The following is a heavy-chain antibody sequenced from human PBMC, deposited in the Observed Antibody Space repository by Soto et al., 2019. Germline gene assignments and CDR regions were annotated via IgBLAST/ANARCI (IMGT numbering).Heavy chain of an antibody. D-gene: IGHD3-22*01. CDR3: AKSSGYYYDAFDI. V-gene: IGHV1-24*01. CDR2: FDPEDGET. J-gene: IGHJ3*02. CDR1: GYTLTELS. Sequence: ASVKVSCKVSGYTLTELSMHWVRQAPGKGLEWMGGFDPEDGETIYAQKFQGRVTMTEDTSTDTAYMELSSLRSEDKAVYYCAKSSGYYYDAFDIWGQGTMVTVSS.